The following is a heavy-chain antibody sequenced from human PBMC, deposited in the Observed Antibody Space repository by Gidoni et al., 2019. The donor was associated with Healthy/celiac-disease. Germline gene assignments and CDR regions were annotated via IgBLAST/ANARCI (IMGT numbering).Heavy chain of an antibody. CDR3: ARVSSDFDFDY. J-gene: IGHJ4*02. CDR1: GFTVSSNY. Sequence: ELQLVETGGGLIHPGGSLSLSCAASGFTVSSNYMSWVRQAPGRGLEWVSVIYNGGSTYYADSGKGRFTINRDNSKNTLYLQMNSVGAEDTAVYYCARVSSDFDFDYWGQGTLVTVSS. V-gene: IGHV3-53*02. CDR2: IYNGGST. D-gene: IGHD6-6*01.